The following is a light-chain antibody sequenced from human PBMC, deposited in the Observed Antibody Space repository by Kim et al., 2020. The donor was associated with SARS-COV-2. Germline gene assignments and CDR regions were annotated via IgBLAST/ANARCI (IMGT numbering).Light chain of an antibody. CDR2: KAS. J-gene: IGKJ2*01. Sequence: DIQMTQSPSTLSASVGDRVTITCRASESMSSWLAWYQQKPGKAPKLLIYKASSLESGVPSKFSGSGSGTEFTLTISSLQPDDFATYYCQQYKSYPYTFGQGTKLEI. CDR1: ESMSSW. V-gene: IGKV1-5*03. CDR3: QQYKSYPYT.